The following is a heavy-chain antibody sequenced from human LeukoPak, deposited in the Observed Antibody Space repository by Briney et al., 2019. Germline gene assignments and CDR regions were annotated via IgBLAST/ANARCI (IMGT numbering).Heavy chain of an antibody. CDR2: INPNSGGT. CDR3: ARGSYYYDSSGYNWFDP. D-gene: IGHD3-22*01. J-gene: IGHJ5*02. CDR1: GYTFTGYY. V-gene: IGHV1-2*06. Sequence: ASVMVSCKASGYTFTGYYMHWVRQAPGQGLEWMGRINPNSGGTNYAQKFQGRVTMTRDTSISTAYMELSRLRSDDTAVYYCARGSYYYDSSGYNWFDPWGQGTLVTVSS.